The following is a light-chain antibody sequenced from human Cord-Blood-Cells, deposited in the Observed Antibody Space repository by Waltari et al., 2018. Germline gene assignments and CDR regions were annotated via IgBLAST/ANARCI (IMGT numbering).Light chain of an antibody. J-gene: IGLJ3*02. Sequence: NFMLTQPHSVSESPGKTVTISCTRSSGSIASNYVQWSQQRPGSAPTTVIYEDNQRPSGVPDRFSGSIDSSSNSASLTISGLKTEDEADYYCQSYDSSNLWVFGGGTKLTVL. CDR1: SGSIASNY. CDR2: EDN. CDR3: QSYDSSNLWV. V-gene: IGLV6-57*03.